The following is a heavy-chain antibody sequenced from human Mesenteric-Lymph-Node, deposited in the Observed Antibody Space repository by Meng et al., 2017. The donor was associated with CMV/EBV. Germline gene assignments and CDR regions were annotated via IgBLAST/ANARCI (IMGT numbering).Heavy chain of an antibody. V-gene: IGHV3-48*03. J-gene: IGHJ4*02. D-gene: IGHD1-26*01. CDR2: ISGSGSTI. Sequence: GESLKISCAASGFSFSSFEMNWIRQAPGKGLEWVSYISGSGSTIYYADSVKGRFTISRDNAKNSLYLQMNSLRAEDTAIYYCARDSDRIVGANDYWGQGTLVTVSS. CDR3: ARDSDRIVGANDY. CDR1: GFSFSSFE.